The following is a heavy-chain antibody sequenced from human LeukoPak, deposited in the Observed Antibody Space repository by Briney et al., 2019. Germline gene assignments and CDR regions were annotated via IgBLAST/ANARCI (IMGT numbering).Heavy chain of an antibody. V-gene: IGHV4-34*01. CDR2: INHSGST. J-gene: IGHJ6*03. CDR3: ARQLRYYYMDV. CDR1: GGSFSGDY. Sequence: SETLSLTCAVYGGSFSGDYWSWIRQPPGKGLEWIGEINHSGSTNYNPSLKSRVTISLDTSKNQFSLKLSSVTAADTAVYYCARQLRYYYMDVWGKGTTVTISS. D-gene: IGHD5-24*01.